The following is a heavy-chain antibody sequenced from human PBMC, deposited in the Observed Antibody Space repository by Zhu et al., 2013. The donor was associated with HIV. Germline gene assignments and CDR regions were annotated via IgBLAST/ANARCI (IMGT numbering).Heavy chain of an antibody. Sequence: QVQLVQSGPEVKKPGASVKVSCKASGYIFTNYGIGWVRQAPGQGLEWMGWINAYNGDTNYAQKFQGRVTMTTDTSTSTAYMDLRSLRSDDTAVYFCARAGIYVWGSFRYTGPFDYWGQGTLVTVSS. V-gene: IGHV1-18*01. J-gene: IGHJ4*02. CDR1: GYIFTNYG. D-gene: IGHD3-16*02. CDR2: INAYNGDT. CDR3: ARAGIYVWGSFRYTGPFDY.